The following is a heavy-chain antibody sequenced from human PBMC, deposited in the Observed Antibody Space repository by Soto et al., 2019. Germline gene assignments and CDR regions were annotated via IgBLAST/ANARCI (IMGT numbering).Heavy chain of an antibody. J-gene: IGHJ5*02. CDR1: GYTFTSYY. Sequence: ASVKVSCKASGYTFTSYYMHWVRQAPGQGLEWMGIINPSGGSTSYAQKFQGRVTMTRDTSTSTVYMELSSLRSEDTAVYYCARDVDFIAADGNNWFDPWGQGTLVTVSS. CDR2: INPSGGST. CDR3: ARDVDFIAADGNNWFDP. D-gene: IGHD6-13*01. V-gene: IGHV1-46*03.